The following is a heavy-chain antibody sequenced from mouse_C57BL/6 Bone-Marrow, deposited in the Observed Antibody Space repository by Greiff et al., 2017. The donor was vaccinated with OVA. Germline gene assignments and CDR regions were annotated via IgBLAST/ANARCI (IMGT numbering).Heavy chain of an antibody. CDR3: AIITTVVATDYAMEY. Sequence: EVKLMESGPELVKPGASVKMSCKASGYTFTDYNMHWVKQSHGKSLEWIGYINPNNGGTSYNQKFKGKATLTVNKSSSTAYMELRSLTSEDSAVYYCAIITTVVATDYAMEYWGQGTSVTVSS. V-gene: IGHV1-22*01. D-gene: IGHD1-1*01. CDR2: INPNNGGT. CDR1: GYTFTDYN. J-gene: IGHJ4*01.